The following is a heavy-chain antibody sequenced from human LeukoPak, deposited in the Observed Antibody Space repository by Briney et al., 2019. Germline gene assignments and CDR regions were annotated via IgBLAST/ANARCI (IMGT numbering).Heavy chain of an antibody. Sequence: SETLSLTCTVSGNSIMSSSYYWGWIRQSPEKGLEWIGSIYYSGSTYYSASFKSRVTISVDTSQNQFSLKLRSVTAADRAVYYCASRYYYDTRGYFLHWGQGTLVTVSS. J-gene: IGHJ1*01. CDR2: IYYSGST. CDR1: GNSIMSSSYY. CDR3: ASRYYYDTRGYFLH. V-gene: IGHV4-39*01. D-gene: IGHD3-22*01.